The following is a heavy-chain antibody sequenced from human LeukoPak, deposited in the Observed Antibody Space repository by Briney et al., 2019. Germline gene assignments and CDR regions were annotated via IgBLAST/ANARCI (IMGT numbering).Heavy chain of an antibody. Sequence: GGSLRLSCAASGFTFSSYGMNWVRQAPGKGLEWVSFISGSGDTTYYADSVKGRFTISRDSSKNTLYLQMNSLRAEDTAVYYCAKSRGESRGASNYWGQGTLVTVSS. CDR3: AKSRGESRGASNY. CDR2: ISGSGDTT. D-gene: IGHD1-26*01. J-gene: IGHJ4*02. V-gene: IGHV3-23*01. CDR1: GFTFSSYG.